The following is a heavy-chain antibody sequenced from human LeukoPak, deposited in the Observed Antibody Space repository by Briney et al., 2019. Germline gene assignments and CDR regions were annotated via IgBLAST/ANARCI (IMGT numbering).Heavy chain of an antibody. CDR1: DFTFSSYG. V-gene: IGHV3-30*02. CDR3: ARVKYYYGSGSYSNYYYSYGMDF. Sequence: GGSLRLSCAASDFTFSSYGMHWVRQAPGKGLECVAFISHDGTVEKFADSVKGRFTISRDNSKNILNLRLDSLRPEDTAVYYCARVKYYYGSGSYSNYYYSYGMDFWGQGTTVTVSS. J-gene: IGHJ6*02. D-gene: IGHD3-10*01. CDR2: ISHDGTVE.